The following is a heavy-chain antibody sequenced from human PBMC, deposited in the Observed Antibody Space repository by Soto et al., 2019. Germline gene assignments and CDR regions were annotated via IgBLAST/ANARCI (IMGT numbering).Heavy chain of an antibody. CDR1: GGYISNSY. V-gene: IGHV4-59*01. Sequence: SETLSLTCTVSGGYISNSYWNWIRQSPEKGLEWIGYVSYSGRTNYNPSLQSRVTISVDTSKSQFSLRLSSVTAADTAIYYCAIDSRGWYFFDYWGQGTRVTVSS. CDR3: AIDSRGWYFFDY. J-gene: IGHJ4*02. CDR2: VSYSGRT. D-gene: IGHD6-19*01.